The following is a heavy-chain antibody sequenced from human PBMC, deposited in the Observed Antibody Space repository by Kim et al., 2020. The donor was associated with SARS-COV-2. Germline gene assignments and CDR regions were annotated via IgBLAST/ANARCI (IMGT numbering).Heavy chain of an antibody. CDR2: IGNDGTKK. CDR3: AKDRLMTAWSSCGFGV. Sequence: GGSLRLSCVASGFTFRSNAMQWVRQAPGKGLEWVSGIGNDGTKKFHADFAKGRFTISRDNSNNPLSLEMNSLGVEDTGVYYCAKDRLMTAWSSCGFGVWGQGTTGIVS. D-gene: IGHD5-18*01. V-gene: IGHV3-30*18. CDR1: GFTFRSNA. J-gene: IGHJ6*02.